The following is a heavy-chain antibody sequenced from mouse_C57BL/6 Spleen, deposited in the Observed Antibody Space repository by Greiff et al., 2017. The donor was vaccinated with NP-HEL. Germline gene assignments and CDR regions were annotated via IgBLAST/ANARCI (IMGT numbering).Heavy chain of an antibody. D-gene: IGHD2-5*01. J-gene: IGHJ3*01. CDR1: GYTFTDYE. V-gene: IGHV1-15*01. CDR2: IDPETGGT. Sequence: VQLQQSGAELVRPGASVTLSCKASGYTFTDYEMHWVKQTPVHGLEWIGAIDPETGGTAYNQKFKGKAILTADKSSSTAYMELRSLTSEDSAVYYCTRREIYSNWAYWGQGTRVTVSA. CDR3: TRREIYSNWAY.